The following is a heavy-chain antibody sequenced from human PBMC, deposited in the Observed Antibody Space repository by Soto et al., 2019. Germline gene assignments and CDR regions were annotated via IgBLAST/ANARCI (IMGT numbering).Heavy chain of an antibody. CDR1: GGSFSDYA. J-gene: IGHJ4*02. CDR2: IIPIFGTP. D-gene: IGHD2-15*01. CDR3: ARDRAPRGWSYLDL. Sequence: QVQLVQSEAEVKKPGSSVKISCKAFGGSFSDYAISWVRQAPGQGLEWMGGIIPIFGTPNYAQKFQDRVTFTAHESTNTAYMELSRLTSEDTAVYYCARDRAPRGWSYLDLWGQGTQVTVSS. V-gene: IGHV1-69*01.